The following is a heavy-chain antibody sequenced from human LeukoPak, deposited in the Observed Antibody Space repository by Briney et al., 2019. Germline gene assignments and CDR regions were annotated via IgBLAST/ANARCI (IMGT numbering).Heavy chain of an antibody. V-gene: IGHV1-69*05. Sequence: SVKVSCKASGGTFSSYAISWVRQAPGQGLEWMGGIIPIFGTANYAQKFQGRVTITTDESTSTAYMELSSLRSEDTAVYYCARSTTSCYKCGDYYYGMDVWGQGTTVTVSS. J-gene: IGHJ6*02. CDR3: ARSTTSCYKCGDYYYGMDV. CDR2: IIPIFGTA. CDR1: GGTFSSYA. D-gene: IGHD2-2*02.